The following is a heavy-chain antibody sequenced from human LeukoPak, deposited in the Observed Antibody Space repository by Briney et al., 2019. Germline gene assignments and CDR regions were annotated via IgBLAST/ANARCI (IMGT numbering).Heavy chain of an antibody. CDR3: ATDLGNTGWKFDC. D-gene: IGHD6-19*01. J-gene: IGHJ4*02. CDR1: GFTFSSYD. V-gene: IGHV3-48*03. CDR2: ISSSGGTI. Sequence: GGSLRLSCAASGFTFSSYDMNWVRQAPGKGLEWVSYISSSGGTIYYADSVEGRFTISRDNAKNSLYLRMNSLRAEDAAVYYCATDLGNTGWKFDCWGQGTLVTVSS.